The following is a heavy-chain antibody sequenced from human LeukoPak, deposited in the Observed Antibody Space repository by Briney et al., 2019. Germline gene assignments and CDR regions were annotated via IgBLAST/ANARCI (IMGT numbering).Heavy chain of an antibody. D-gene: IGHD1-26*01. CDR3: ARDPGSWDYWYFDL. CDR1: GGSISSYY. J-gene: IGHJ2*01. CDR2: IYYSGST. Sequence: PSETLSLTCTVSGGSISSYYWSWIRQPPGKGLEWIGYIYYSGSTNYNPSLKSRVTISVDTSKNQFSLKLSSVTAADTAVYYCARDPGSWDYWYFDLWGRGTLVTVSS. V-gene: IGHV4-59*01.